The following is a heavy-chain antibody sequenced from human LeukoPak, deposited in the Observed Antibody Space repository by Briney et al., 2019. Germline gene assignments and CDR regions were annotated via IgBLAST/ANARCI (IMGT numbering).Heavy chain of an antibody. V-gene: IGHV3-48*03. CDR3: ARDQVVYDY. CDR1: GFTFSSYE. J-gene: IGHJ4*02. D-gene: IGHD2-15*01. CDR2: ITNNGITI. Sequence: GSLRLSCAASGFTFSSYEMNWVRQAPGKGLEWVSYITNNGITIYYADSVKGRFTISRDNAKNSLYLQMNSLRAEDTAVYYCARDQVVYDYWGQGTLVTVSS.